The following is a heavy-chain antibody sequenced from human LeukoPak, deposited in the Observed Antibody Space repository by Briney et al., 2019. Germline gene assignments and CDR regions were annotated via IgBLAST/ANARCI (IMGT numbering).Heavy chain of an antibody. CDR3: AKDMVRGVRSLDY. D-gene: IGHD3-10*01. CDR2: IRYDGSNK. CDR1: GFTFSSYG. Sequence: GGSLRLSCAASGFTFSSYGMHWVRQAPGKGLEWVAFIRYDGSNKYYADSVKGRFTISRDNSKNTLYLQMNSLRAEDTAVYYCAKDMVRGVRSLDYWGQGTLVTVSS. V-gene: IGHV3-30*02. J-gene: IGHJ4*02.